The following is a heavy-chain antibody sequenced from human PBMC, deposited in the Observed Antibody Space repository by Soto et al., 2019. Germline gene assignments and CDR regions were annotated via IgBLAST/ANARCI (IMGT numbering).Heavy chain of an antibody. CDR2: MNPNSGNT. D-gene: IGHD6-19*01. Sequence: ASVKVSCKASGYTFTSYDINWVRQATGQGLEWMGWMNPNSGNTGYAQKFQGRVTMTRNTSISTAYMELSSLRSEETAVYYCERGRLAVAAPSRRGDYNWFDPWGRG. CDR1: GYTFTSYD. CDR3: ERGRLAVAAPSRRGDYNWFDP. J-gene: IGHJ5*02. V-gene: IGHV1-8*01.